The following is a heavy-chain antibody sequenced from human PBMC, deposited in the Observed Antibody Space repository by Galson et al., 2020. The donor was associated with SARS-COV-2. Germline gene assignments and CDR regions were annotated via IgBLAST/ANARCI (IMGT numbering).Heavy chain of an antibody. CDR2: VYDSGST. CDR1: SDSISSYY. Sequence: SETLSLTCSVSSDSISSYYWSWIRRPPGKGLEWIGYVYDSGSTNYNPSLKSRVTMSLDTSKNQLSLNLRSVTAADTAVYYCARSLLVWFGDSLSDHGMDVWGQGTTVTVSS. J-gene: IGHJ6*02. D-gene: IGHD3-10*01. CDR3: ARSLLVWFGDSLSDHGMDV. V-gene: IGHV4-59*01.